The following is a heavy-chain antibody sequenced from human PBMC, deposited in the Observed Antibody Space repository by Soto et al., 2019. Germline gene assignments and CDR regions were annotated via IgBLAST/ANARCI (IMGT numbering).Heavy chain of an antibody. J-gene: IGHJ4*02. D-gene: IGHD3-16*01. CDR1: GFTFSSYG. Sequence: GGSLRLSCAASGFTFSSYGMHWVRQAPGKGLEWVAVISYDGSNKYYADSVKGRFTISRDNSKNTLNLQMNSLRAEDTAVYYCAKLPSSRYDYIWGSYPQIFDYWGQGTLVTVSS. V-gene: IGHV3-30*18. CDR2: ISYDGSNK. CDR3: AKLPSSRYDYIWGSYPQIFDY.